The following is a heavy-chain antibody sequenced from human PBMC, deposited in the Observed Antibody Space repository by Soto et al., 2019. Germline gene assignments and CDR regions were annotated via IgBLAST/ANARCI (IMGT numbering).Heavy chain of an antibody. J-gene: IGHJ4*02. CDR3: AKGSLTIFGFVIHELSFDY. D-gene: IGHD3-3*01. CDR1: GFTFSSYA. V-gene: IGHV3-23*01. CDR2: ISGSGGST. Sequence: GGSLRLSCAASGFTFSSYAMSWVRQAPGKGLEWVSAISGSGGSTYYADSVKGRFTISRDNSKNTLYLQMNSLRAEDTAVYYCAKGSLTIFGFVIHELSFDYWGQGTLVTVSS.